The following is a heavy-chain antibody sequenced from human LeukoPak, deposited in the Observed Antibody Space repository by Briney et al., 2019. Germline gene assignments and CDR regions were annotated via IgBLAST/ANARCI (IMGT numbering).Heavy chain of an antibody. J-gene: IGHJ3*02. CDR3: ARTLSSSWYLDAFDI. D-gene: IGHD6-13*01. CDR2: IYYSGST. CDR1: GGSISSSSYY. V-gene: IGHV4-39*01. Sequence: SETLSLTCTVSGGSISSSSYYWGWIRQPPGTGLEWIGSIYYSGSTYYNPSLKSRVTISVDTSKNQFSLKLSSVTAADTAVYYCARTLSSSWYLDAFDIWGQGTMVTVSS.